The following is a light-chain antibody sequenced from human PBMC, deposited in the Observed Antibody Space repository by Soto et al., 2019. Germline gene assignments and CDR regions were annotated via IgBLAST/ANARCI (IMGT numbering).Light chain of an antibody. CDR1: SSNIGDNY. J-gene: IGLJ2*01. CDR3: GTWENSLSAEV. Sequence: QSVLTQPPSVSAAPGQKVTISCSGSSSNIGDNYVSWYQQFPGTAPKLLLCDTNQPPSGIPDRVSCSKSGTAATLAITGLQAGDEAEYYCGTWENSLSAEVFGGGTKLTVL. V-gene: IGLV1-51*01. CDR2: DTN.